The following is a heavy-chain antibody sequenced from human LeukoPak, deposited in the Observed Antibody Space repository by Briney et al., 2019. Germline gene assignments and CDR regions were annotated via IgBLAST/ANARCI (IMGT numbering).Heavy chain of an antibody. CDR3: ARQGSGDVLRYFDWLPRPVDY. D-gene: IGHD3-9*01. CDR1: GGSISSSSYY. J-gene: IGHJ4*02. V-gene: IGHV4-39*01. CDR2: IYYSGST. Sequence: SETLSLTCTVSGGSISSSSYYWGWIRQPPGKGLEWIGSIYYSGSTYYNPSLKSRVTISVDTSKNQFSLKLSSVTAADTAVYYCARQGSGDVLRYFDWLPRPVDYWGQGTLVTVSS.